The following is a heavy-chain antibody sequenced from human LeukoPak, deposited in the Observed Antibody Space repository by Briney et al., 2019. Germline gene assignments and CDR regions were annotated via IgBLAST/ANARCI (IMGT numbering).Heavy chain of an antibody. J-gene: IGHJ3*01. CDR3: ARPYNSGWYGVFVF. CDR2: ISYSGST. CDR1: AGSISSYY. D-gene: IGHD6-19*01. V-gene: IGHV4-59*08. Sequence: SETLSLTCTVSAGSISSYYWSWIRQPPGKGLEWIGCISYSGSTEYNPSLKSRVTISVDTSKNQFSLKLNSVTAADTAVYYCARPYNSGWYGVFVFWGQGTMVTVSS.